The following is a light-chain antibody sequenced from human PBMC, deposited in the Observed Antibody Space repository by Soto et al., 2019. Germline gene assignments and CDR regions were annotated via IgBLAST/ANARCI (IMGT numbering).Light chain of an antibody. Sequence: EIVLTQSPGTLSLSPGERATLSCRASQSVSSSYLAWYQQKPGHATRLLIYGASSRATGIPDRLRGSGSGTDFTLTINRLEPEDFALYYCQQYGSSGYTFGQGTKLVIK. V-gene: IGKV3-20*01. J-gene: IGKJ2*01. CDR3: QQYGSSGYT. CDR2: GAS. CDR1: QSVSSSY.